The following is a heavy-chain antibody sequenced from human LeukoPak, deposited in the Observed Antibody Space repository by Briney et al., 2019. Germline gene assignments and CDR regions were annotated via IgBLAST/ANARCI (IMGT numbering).Heavy chain of an antibody. Sequence: SETLSLTCTVSGGSISSGDYYWSWIRQPPGKGLEWIGYIYYSGSTYYSPSLKSRVTISVDTSKNQFSLKLSSVTAADTAVYYCARADWNDVTPFDYWGQGTLVTVSS. D-gene: IGHD1-1*01. CDR3: ARADWNDVTPFDY. V-gene: IGHV4-30-4*08. CDR2: IYYSGST. J-gene: IGHJ4*02. CDR1: GGSISSGDYY.